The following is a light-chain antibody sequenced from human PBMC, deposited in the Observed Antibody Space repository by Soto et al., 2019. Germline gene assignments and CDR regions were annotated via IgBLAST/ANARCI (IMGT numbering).Light chain of an antibody. CDR2: DAS. J-gene: IGKJ4*01. Sequence: ETVMKQSPVTLSISPGDRPTRTDRASQRVSSHLAWYQQKPGQAPRLLIYDASSRATGIPDRFSGGGSGTDFTLTLSRLEPEDFAVYSCQQFSSYPLTFGGGTKVDIK. V-gene: IGKV3-20*01. CDR1: QRVSSH. CDR3: QQFSSYPLT.